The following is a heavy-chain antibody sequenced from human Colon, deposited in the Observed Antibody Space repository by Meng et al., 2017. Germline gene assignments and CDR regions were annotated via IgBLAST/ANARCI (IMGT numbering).Heavy chain of an antibody. CDR2: INHSGST. V-gene: IGHV4-4*02. CDR3: ARVIYASGNMAHLDY. J-gene: IGHJ4*02. CDR1: RGFIRSSNG. Sequence: VGAEESGPGRLEPAGDSSRPCGWSRGFIRSSNGVSWVRQPPGRGLEWIGEINHSGSTNYNPSLKNRVTMTVDKSKNEFSLTLSSVPAAETAFYYCARVIYASGNMAHLDYWGQGTLVTVSS. D-gene: IGHD3-10*01.